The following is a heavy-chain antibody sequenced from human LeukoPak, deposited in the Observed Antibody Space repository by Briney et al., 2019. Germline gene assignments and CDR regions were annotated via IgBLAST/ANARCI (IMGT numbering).Heavy chain of an antibody. D-gene: IGHD2-2*01. CDR1: GLTFSSYW. J-gene: IGHJ6*02. CDR2: IKRDGSEK. V-gene: IGHV3-7*01. Sequence: PGGSLRLSCAASGLTFSSYWMSWVRQAPGKGLEWVANIKRDGSEKYYVDSVKGRFTISRDNAKNSLYLQMNSLRAEDTAVYYCARDLIFDCSSTSCYQRIYYYYGMDVWGQGTTVTVSS. CDR3: ARDLIFDCSSTSCYQRIYYYYGMDV.